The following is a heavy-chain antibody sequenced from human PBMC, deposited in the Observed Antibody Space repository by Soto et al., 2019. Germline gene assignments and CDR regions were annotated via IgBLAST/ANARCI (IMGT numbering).Heavy chain of an antibody. V-gene: IGHV4-31*03. CDR2: IYYSGST. J-gene: IGHJ4*02. Sequence: QVQLQESGPGLVKPSQTLSLTCTVSGGSISSGGYYWSWIRQHPGKGLGGIGYIYYSGSTYYNPSIQSRITISVDTSKNQFSLKLSSVTAADTAVYYCAGGGCISTSCYVVDYWGQGTLVTVSS. D-gene: IGHD2-2*01. CDR1: GGSISSGGYY. CDR3: AGGGCISTSCYVVDY.